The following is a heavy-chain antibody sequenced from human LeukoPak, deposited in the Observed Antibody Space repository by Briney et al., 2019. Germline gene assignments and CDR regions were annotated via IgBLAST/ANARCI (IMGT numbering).Heavy chain of an antibody. Sequence: GGSLRLSCAASGFTFSSYSMNWVRQAPGKGLEWVSSISSSSSYIYYADSVKGRFTISRDNAKNSLYLQMNSLRAEDTAVYYCARDSSSLIDFDYWGQGTLVTVSS. CDR2: ISSSSSYI. D-gene: IGHD2-15*01. J-gene: IGHJ4*02. V-gene: IGHV3-21*01. CDR1: GFTFSSYS. CDR3: ARDSSSLIDFDY.